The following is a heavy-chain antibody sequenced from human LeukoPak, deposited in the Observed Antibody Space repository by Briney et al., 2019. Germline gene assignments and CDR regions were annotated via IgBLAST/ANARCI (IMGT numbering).Heavy chain of an antibody. D-gene: IGHD5-24*01. CDR1: GFTFTTYW. CDR2: INQDGIEK. CDR3: ARGFDGYCGFDL. J-gene: IGHJ3*01. Sequence: TGGSLRLSCAASGFTFTTYWMSWVRQAPGKGLEWVANINQDGIEKYYVASVRGRLTISRDNAKNSIYVQMNSLRAEDAAVYYCARGFDGYCGFDLWGQGTMVTVSS. V-gene: IGHV3-7*05.